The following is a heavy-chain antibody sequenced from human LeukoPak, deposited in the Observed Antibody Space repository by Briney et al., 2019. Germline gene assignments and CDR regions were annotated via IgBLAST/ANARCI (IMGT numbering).Heavy chain of an antibody. CDR1: GYTFTSYY. CDR2: INPSGGST. J-gene: IGHJ3*02. V-gene: IGHV1-46*01. D-gene: IGHD1-1*01. Sequence: ASVKVSCKVSGYTFTSYYMHWVRQAPGQGLEWMGIINPSGGSTSYAQKFQGRVTMTRDTSTSTVYMELSSLRSEDTAVYYCATTGTPGAFDIWGQGTMVTVSS. CDR3: ATTGTPGAFDI.